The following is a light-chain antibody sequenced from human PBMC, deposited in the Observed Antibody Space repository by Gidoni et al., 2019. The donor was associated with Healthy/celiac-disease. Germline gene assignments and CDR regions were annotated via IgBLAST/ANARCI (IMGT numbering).Light chain of an antibody. V-gene: IGLV2-23*01. Sequence: QSALTQPASVSGSPGQSITISCPGTSSDVGSYNLVSWYQQHQGKAPKLMIYEGSKRPSGVSNRFSGSKSGNTASLTISGLQAEDEADYYCCSYAGSSKVFGGGTKLTVL. CDR3: CSYAGSSKV. CDR1: SSDVGSYNL. J-gene: IGLJ2*01. CDR2: EGS.